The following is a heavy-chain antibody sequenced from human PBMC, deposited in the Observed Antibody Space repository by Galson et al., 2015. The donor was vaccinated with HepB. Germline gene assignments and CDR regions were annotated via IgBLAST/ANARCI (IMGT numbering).Heavy chain of an antibody. CDR2: IYHSGST. CDR3: ARDGHYYDSSGYADAFDI. Sequence: TLSLTCAVSGGSISSGGYSWSWIRQPPGKGLEWIGYIYHSGSTYYNPSLKSRVTISVDRSKNQFSLKLSSVTAADTAVYYCARDGHYYDSSGYADAFDIWGQGTMVTVSS. J-gene: IGHJ3*02. CDR1: GGSISSGGYS. V-gene: IGHV4-30-2*01. D-gene: IGHD3-22*01.